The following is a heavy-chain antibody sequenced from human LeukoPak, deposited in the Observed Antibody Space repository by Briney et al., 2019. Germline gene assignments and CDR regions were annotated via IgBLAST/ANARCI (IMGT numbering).Heavy chain of an antibody. CDR2: IYSTGST. CDR3: ARQIASAGTAGFDF. V-gene: IGHV4-4*07. D-gene: IGHD6-13*01. Sequence: PSETLSLTCTVSGGSISSYYWSWIRQPAGKGLEWIGRIYSTGSTNYNPSLKSRVTMTVDTSKNQFSLRLRSVTAADTAVYYCARQIASAGTAGFDFWGQGALVTVSS. CDR1: GGSISSYY. J-gene: IGHJ4*02.